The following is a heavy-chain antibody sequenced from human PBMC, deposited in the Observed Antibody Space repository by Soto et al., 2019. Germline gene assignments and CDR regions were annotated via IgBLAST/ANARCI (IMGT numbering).Heavy chain of an antibody. CDR1: GYTFTSYG. CDR2: ISAYNGNT. D-gene: IGHD3-16*01. V-gene: IGHV1-18*01. Sequence: QVQLVQSGAEVKKPGASVKVSCKASGYTFTSYGISWVRQAPGQGLEWMGWISAYNGNTNYAQKLQGRVTMTTDTSTSTANMDLRSLRPVETDVYDFSYGWAASGPFDYWGQGTLVTVSS. J-gene: IGHJ4*02. CDR3: SYGWAASGPFDY.